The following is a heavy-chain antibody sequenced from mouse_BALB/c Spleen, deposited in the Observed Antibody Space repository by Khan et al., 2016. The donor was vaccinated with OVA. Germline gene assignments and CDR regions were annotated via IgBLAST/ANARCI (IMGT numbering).Heavy chain of an antibody. CDR1: GFTFSDYG. CDR3: ARGGKGGYAY. CDR2: VSSLAYNF. Sequence: EVELVESGGGLVQPGGSRKLSCAASGFTFSDYGMAWVRQAPGKGPEWVAFVSSLAYNFYYADTVTGRFTISRENATSTLYLEMSSLRSEDTAVYSCARGGKGGYAYWGQGTLVTVSA. V-gene: IGHV5-15*02. J-gene: IGHJ3*01.